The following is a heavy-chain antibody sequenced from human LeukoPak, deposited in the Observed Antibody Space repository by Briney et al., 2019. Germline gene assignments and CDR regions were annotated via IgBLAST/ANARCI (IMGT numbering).Heavy chain of an antibody. V-gene: IGHV4-39*01. J-gene: IGHJ3*02. D-gene: IGHD3-22*01. CDR3: ARSYYDSSGYPDAFDI. Sequence: SETLSLTXTVSGGSISSSSYYWGWIRQPPGKGLEWIGSIYYSGSTYYNPSLKSRVTISVDTSKNQFSLKLSSVTAADTAVYYCARSYYDSSGYPDAFDIWGQGTMVTVSS. CDR1: GGSISSSSYY. CDR2: IYYSGST.